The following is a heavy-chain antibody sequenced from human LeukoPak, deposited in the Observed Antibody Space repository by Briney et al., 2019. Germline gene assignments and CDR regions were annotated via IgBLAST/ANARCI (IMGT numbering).Heavy chain of an antibody. Sequence: ASVKVSCKASGYTFTSYYIHWVRQAPGQGLEWMGIINPRSSSTTYAQKFQGRVTMTRDTSTSTVYMEVRSLRSEDAAVYYCARPRVEHDYDSSGSFDSRGQGTLVIVSS. CDR2: INPRSSST. J-gene: IGHJ4*02. CDR1: GYTFTSYY. CDR3: ARPRVEHDYDSSGSFDS. V-gene: IGHV1-46*01. D-gene: IGHD3-22*01.